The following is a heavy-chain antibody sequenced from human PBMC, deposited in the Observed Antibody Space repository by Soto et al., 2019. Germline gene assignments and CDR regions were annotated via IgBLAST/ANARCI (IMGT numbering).Heavy chain of an antibody. D-gene: IGHD1-1*01. J-gene: IGHJ4*02. Sequence: DVQLVESGGGLVQPGGSLRLSCAASGFTFSSYWMHWVRQAPGKGLVWVSRISGDGSGTNYADSVKGRFTISRDNAKNTLYLQMNSLSAEDTAVYYCGRGPLTQSVATIAYWGQGALVTVSS. CDR3: GRGPLTQSVATIAY. CDR1: GFTFSSYW. V-gene: IGHV3-74*01. CDR2: ISGDGSGT.